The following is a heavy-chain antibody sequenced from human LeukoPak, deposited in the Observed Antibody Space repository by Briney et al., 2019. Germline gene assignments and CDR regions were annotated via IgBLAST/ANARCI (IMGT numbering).Heavy chain of an antibody. CDR1: GGSISSSSYY. J-gene: IGHJ4*02. CDR3: ARIRIGAGDY. Sequence: SETLSLTCTVSGGSISSSSYYWGWIRQPPGKGLEWIGNIYYSGSTHYNPSLKSRVTISVDTSKNQFSLKLSSVTAADTAVYFCARIRIGAGDYWGQGTLVTVSS. V-gene: IGHV4-39*01. D-gene: IGHD1-26*01. CDR2: IYYSGST.